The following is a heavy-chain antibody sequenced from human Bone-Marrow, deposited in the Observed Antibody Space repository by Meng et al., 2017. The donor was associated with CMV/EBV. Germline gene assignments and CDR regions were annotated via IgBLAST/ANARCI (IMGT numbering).Heavy chain of an antibody. Sequence: GGSLRLSCAASGFTFSSYWMHWVRQAPGKGLVWVSRINSDGCSTSYADSVKGRFTISRDNAKNTLYLQMNSLRAADTAVYYCARDPSYGYYDFWSGYSGMDVWGQGTTVTVSS. D-gene: IGHD3-3*01. CDR1: GFTFSSYW. V-gene: IGHV3-74*01. J-gene: IGHJ6*02. CDR3: ARDPSYGYYDFWSGYSGMDV. CDR2: INSDGCST.